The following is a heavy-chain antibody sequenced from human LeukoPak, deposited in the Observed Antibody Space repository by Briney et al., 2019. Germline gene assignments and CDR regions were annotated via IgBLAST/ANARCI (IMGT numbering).Heavy chain of an antibody. CDR3: ATGGNWNYGAGY. CDR2: ISSSSTYI. Sequence: GGSLRLSCAASGFTFSSYSMNWVRQAPGKGLEWISSISSSSTYIYYADSLKGRFTISRDNAKNSLFLQMNSLRADDTAVYYCATGGNWNYGAGYWGQGTLVTVSS. J-gene: IGHJ4*02. V-gene: IGHV3-21*01. CDR1: GFTFSSYS. D-gene: IGHD1-7*01.